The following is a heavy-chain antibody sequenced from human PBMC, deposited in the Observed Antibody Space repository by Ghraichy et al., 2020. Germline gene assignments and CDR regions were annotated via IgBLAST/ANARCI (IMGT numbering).Heavy chain of an antibody. CDR1: GFSLSTSGMC. CDR3: ARILRSAAPRPYYYDMDV. CDR2: IDWDEDK. V-gene: IGHV2-70*11. J-gene: IGHJ6*02. D-gene: IGHD6-25*01. Sequence: PTLVKPTQTLTLTCTFSGFSLSTSGMCVSWIRQTPGKALEWLTRIDWDEDKYYSTSLKTRLTISKGTSKNQVVLTMANVDTVDTATYYCARILRSAAPRPYYYDMDVWGQGTTVTVSS.